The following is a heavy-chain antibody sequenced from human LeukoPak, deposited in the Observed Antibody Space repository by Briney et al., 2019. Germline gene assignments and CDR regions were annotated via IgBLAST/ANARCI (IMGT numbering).Heavy chain of an antibody. CDR1: GGSISGGGLY. J-gene: IGHJ5*02. V-gene: IGHV4-31*03. CDR2: TYYSGST. CDR3: ARHVAMSTVGDWFDR. D-gene: IGHD5-24*01. Sequence: KSSETLSLPCTVSGGSISGGGLYGSWIRPFPGEGLEWVGYTYYSGSTYYNPSLESRLTISVDTSKRQFSLKLTSVTAADTAIYYCARHVAMSTVGDWFDRWGQGALVTVSS.